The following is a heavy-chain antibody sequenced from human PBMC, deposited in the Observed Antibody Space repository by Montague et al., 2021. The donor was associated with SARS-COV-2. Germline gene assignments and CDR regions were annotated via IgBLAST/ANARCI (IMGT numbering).Heavy chain of an antibody. D-gene: IGHD6-13*01. V-gene: IGHV2-70*01. CDR2: IDWDDDK. Sequence: PALVNPTQTLTLTCTFSGLSLSTSGMCVSWIRQPPGKALEWPALIDWDDDKYYSTSLKTRLTISKDTSKNQVVLTMTNMDPVDTATYYCARMPIAAAGTLEGYYLYGMDVWGQGTKVTVSS. CDR3: ARMPIAAAGTLEGYYLYGMDV. CDR1: GLSLSTSGMC. J-gene: IGHJ6*02.